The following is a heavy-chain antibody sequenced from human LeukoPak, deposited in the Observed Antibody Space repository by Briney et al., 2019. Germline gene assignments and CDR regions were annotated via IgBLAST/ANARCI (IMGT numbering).Heavy chain of an antibody. D-gene: IGHD3-10*01. J-gene: IGHJ5*02. CDR1: GFTFSSYG. CDR3: AKMATMVRGVPFPFDP. Sequence: GGSLRLSCAASGFTFSSYGMHWVRQAPAKGLEWVAFIRYDGSNKYYADSVKGRFTISRDNSKNTLYLQMNSLRAEDTAVYYCAKMATMVRGVPFPFDPWGQGTLVTVSS. CDR2: IRYDGSNK. V-gene: IGHV3-30*02.